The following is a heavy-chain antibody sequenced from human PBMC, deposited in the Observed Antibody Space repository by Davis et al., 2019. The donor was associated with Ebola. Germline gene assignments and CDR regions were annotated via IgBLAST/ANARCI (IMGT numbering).Heavy chain of an antibody. CDR2: IKQDGSEK. CDR3: LYGMDV. CDR1: GFTFSSYS. V-gene: IGHV3-7*01. J-gene: IGHJ6*02. Sequence: PGGSLRLSCAASGFTFSSYSMNWVRQAPGKGLEWVASIKQDGSEKYYVDSVKGRFTISRDNAKNSLYLQMNSLRAEDTAVYYCLYGMDVWGQGTTVTVSS.